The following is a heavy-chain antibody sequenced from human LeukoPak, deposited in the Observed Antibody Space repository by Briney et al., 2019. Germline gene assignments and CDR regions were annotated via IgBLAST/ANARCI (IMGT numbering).Heavy chain of an antibody. D-gene: IGHD3-10*01. Sequence: PGGSLRLSCAASGFTFSSYAMHWVRQAPGKGLEWVAVISYDGSNKYYADSVKGRFTISRDNSKNTLYLQMNSLRAEDTAVYYCAREPLPWLWFGELRNWFDPWDQGTLVTVSS. J-gene: IGHJ5*02. CDR1: GFTFSSYA. CDR3: AREPLPWLWFGELRNWFDP. CDR2: ISYDGSNK. V-gene: IGHV3-30*04.